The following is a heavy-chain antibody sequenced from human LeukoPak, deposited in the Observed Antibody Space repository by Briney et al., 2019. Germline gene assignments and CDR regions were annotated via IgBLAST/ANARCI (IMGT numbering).Heavy chain of an antibody. CDR2: IIPIFGTA. D-gene: IGHD3-10*01. CDR1: GGTFSSYA. V-gene: IGHV1-69*05. CDR3: ARGRNYYGSGSYYPLNYYYYMDV. Sequence: SSVKVSCKASGGTFSSYAISWVRQAPGQGLEWMGRIIPIFGTANYAQKFQGRVTITTDESTSTAYMELSSLRSEDTAVYYCARGRNYYGSGSYYPLNYYYYMDVWGKGTTVTVSS. J-gene: IGHJ6*03.